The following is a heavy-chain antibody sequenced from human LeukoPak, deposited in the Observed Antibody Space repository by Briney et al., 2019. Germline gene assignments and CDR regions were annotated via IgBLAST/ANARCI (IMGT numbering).Heavy chain of an antibody. Sequence: ASVKVSCKTSGYTFTGYYLHWVRQAPGQGLDWMGWINPRSGVTKSAQKFQGRVTMTRDTSISTAYMDLSSLRSDDTAVYYCARDFNVHLGDGLIDYWGQGTLLTVSS. D-gene: IGHD3-16*02. CDR1: GYTFTGYY. CDR3: ARDFNVHLGDGLIDY. CDR2: INPRSGVT. J-gene: IGHJ4*02. V-gene: IGHV1-2*02.